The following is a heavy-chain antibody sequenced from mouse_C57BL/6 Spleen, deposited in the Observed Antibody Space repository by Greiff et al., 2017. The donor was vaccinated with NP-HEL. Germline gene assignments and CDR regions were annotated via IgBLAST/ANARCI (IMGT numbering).Heavy chain of an antibody. Sequence: QVQLKQPGAELVKPGASVKLSCKASGYTFTSYWMQWVKQRPGQGLEWIGEIDPSDSYTNYNQKFKGKATLTVDTSSSTAYMQLSSLTSEDSAVDYCAEGYYGSSSGGYFDVWGTGTTVTVSS. CDR2: IDPSDSYT. CDR1: GYTFTSYW. J-gene: IGHJ1*03. V-gene: IGHV1-50*01. CDR3: AEGYYGSSSGGYFDV. D-gene: IGHD1-1*01.